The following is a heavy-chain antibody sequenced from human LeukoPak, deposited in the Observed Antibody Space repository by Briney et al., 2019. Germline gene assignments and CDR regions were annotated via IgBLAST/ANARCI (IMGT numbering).Heavy chain of an antibody. V-gene: IGHV1-2*02. Sequence: ASVKVSCKASGYTFTDYYIHWVRQAPGQGLEWMGWTNPKNGGTNYIQRFQGRVTMTRDTSISTAYMELSRLRSDDTAVYYCARYSDCSGGLCCFDYWGQGALVTVSS. D-gene: IGHD2-15*01. CDR3: ARYSDCSGGLCCFDY. J-gene: IGHJ4*02. CDR2: TNPKNGGT. CDR1: GYTFTDYY.